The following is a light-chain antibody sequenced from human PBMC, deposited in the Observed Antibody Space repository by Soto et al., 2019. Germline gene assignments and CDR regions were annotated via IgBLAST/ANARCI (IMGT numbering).Light chain of an antibody. CDR2: GAS. Sequence: EIVMTQSPATLSVSPGERATLSCRASQSVSSNLACYQQKPGQAPRLLIYGASTRATGIPARFGGSGSGTEFTLTISSLQSEDFAIYFCQQYNNWPPDRTFGQGTKVEIK. CDR1: QSVSSN. CDR3: QQYNNWPPDRT. V-gene: IGKV3-15*01. J-gene: IGKJ1*01.